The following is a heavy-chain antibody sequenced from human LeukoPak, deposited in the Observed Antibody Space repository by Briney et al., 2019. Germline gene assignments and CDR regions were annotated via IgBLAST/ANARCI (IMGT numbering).Heavy chain of an antibody. Sequence: AESLKISCKGSGYSFTTYWIGWARQIPGKGLEWMGIIFPGDSDTIYSPSFQGQVTISADKSINTAYLQWSSLKASDTAMYFCATSESQTKFDYWGQGTQVIVSS. CDR3: ATSESQTKFDY. CDR1: GYSFTTYW. J-gene: IGHJ4*02. CDR2: IFPGDSDT. D-gene: IGHD1/OR15-1a*01. V-gene: IGHV5-51*01.